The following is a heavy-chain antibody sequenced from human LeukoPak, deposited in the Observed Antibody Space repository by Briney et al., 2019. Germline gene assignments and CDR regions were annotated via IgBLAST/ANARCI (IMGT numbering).Heavy chain of an antibody. CDR1: GDSVSSNSAA. J-gene: IGHJ3*02. Sequence: PSQTLSLTCAISGDSVSSNSAAWNWIRQSPSRGLEWLGRTYYRSKWYNDYAVSVKSRITINPDTSKNQFSLQLNSVTPEDTAVYYCARARAYCSSTSCYADIPDIWGQGTMVTVSS. CDR2: TYYRSKWYN. CDR3: ARARAYCSSTSCYADIPDI. V-gene: IGHV6-1*01. D-gene: IGHD2-2*01.